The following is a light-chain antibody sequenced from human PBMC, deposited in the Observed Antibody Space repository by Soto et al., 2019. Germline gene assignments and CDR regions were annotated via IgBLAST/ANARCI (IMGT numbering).Light chain of an antibody. J-gene: IGLJ3*02. CDR3: QTWGFGLHWV. CDR2: VNSDGSH. CDR1: SGHSTYA. Sequence: QPVLTQSPSASASLGASVKLTCTLSSGHSTYAIAWHQQHPQKGPRYLMKVNSDGSHSKGDGIPDRFSGSSSGAERYLTISSLQSEDEADYHCQTWGFGLHWVFGGGTKVTVL. V-gene: IGLV4-69*01.